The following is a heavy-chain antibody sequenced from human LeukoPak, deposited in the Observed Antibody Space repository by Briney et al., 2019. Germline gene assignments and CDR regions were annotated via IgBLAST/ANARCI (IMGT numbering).Heavy chain of an antibody. CDR2: IKPDGSEK. D-gene: IGHD2/OR15-2a*01. J-gene: IGHJ4*02. V-gene: IGHV3-7*01. Sequence: GGFPRLSCAASGFNLISYWMTWGRPAPGKGLEWVANIKPDGSEKYYVDSVKGRFTISRDNAKNSLYLQMNSLRAEDSAVYYCARNTDYWGQGTLVTVSS. CDR3: ARNTDY. CDR1: GFNLISYW.